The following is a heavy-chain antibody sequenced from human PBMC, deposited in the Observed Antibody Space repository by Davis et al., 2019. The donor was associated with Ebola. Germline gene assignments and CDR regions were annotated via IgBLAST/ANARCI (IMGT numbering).Heavy chain of an antibody. CDR1: GGSVSSGSYY. CDR3: ARRDTPMARQNVFDI. D-gene: IGHD5-18*01. J-gene: IGHJ3*02. Sequence: MPGGSLRLSCSVSGGSVSSGSYYWGWIRQPPGKGLEWIGIIYYTGTTYYNPSLKSRATISVDTSMNHFSLKLTSVTAADTAVYYCARRDTPMARQNVFDIWGQGAMVTVSS. V-gene: IGHV4-39*02. CDR2: IYYTGTT.